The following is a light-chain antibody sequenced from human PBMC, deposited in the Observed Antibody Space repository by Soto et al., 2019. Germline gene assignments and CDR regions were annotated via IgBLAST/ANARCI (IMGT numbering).Light chain of an antibody. CDR3: SSYTGSSVVV. Sequence: QSVLTQPASVSGSPGQSITISCTGTSSDVGGYNYVSWYQQHPGKAPKLMIFDVTDRPSGVSTRFSGSKSGNTASLTISGLQAEDEADYFCSSYTGSSVVVFGGGTQLTVL. V-gene: IGLV2-14*03. CDR1: SSDVGGYNY. CDR2: DVT. J-gene: IGLJ2*01.